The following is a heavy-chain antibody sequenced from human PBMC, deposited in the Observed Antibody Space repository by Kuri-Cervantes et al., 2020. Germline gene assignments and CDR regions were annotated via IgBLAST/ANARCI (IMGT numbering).Heavy chain of an antibody. CDR2: IYYSGST. CDR1: GGSISPYY. Sequence: SETLSLTCTVSGGSISPYYWSWIRQPPGKGLEWIGYIYYSGSTNYNPSLKSRVTISVDTSKNQFSLKLSSVTASDTAVYYCARDAPGSGLYYYYGMDVWGQGTTVTVSS. CDR3: ARDAPGSGLYYYYGMDV. D-gene: IGHD3-10*01. J-gene: IGHJ6*02. V-gene: IGHV4-59*01.